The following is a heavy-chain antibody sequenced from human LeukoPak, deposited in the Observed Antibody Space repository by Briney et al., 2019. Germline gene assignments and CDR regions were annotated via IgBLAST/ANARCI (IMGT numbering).Heavy chain of an antibody. CDR1: GFTFSSYD. V-gene: IGHV3-30*02. CDR2: IRYDGSNK. J-gene: IGHJ4*02. Sequence: GGSLRLSCAASGFTFSSYDMHWVRQAPGKGLEWVAFIRYDGSNKYYADSVKGRFTISRDNSKNTLYLQMNSLRAEDTAVYYCAKGEITFGGVIVSPPGYWGQGTLVIVSS. CDR3: AKGEITFGGVIVSPPGY. D-gene: IGHD3-16*02.